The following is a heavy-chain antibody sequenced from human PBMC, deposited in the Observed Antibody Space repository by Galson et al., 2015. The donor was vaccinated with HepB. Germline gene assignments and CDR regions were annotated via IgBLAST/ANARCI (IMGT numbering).Heavy chain of an antibody. V-gene: IGHV3-23*01. J-gene: IGHJ4*02. CDR3: AKSPYDYDSSGYLSAIDY. CDR2: VSDSGGST. D-gene: IGHD3-22*01. Sequence: LRLSCAASGFTFSNYALLWVRQGPGKGLEWVSAVSDSGGSTFYADSVKGRFTISRDNSRNTLYLQLNSLRVEDTAVYYCAKSPYDYDSSGYLSAIDYWGQGTLVAVSS. CDR1: GFTFSNYA.